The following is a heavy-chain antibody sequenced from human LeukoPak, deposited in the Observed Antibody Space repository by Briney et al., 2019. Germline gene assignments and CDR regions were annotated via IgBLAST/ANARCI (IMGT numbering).Heavy chain of an antibody. CDR1: GFTFNDYG. J-gene: IGHJ4*02. D-gene: IGHD6-19*01. V-gene: IGHV3-20*04. CDR2: INWNGVTT. Sequence: GGSLTLSCAASGFTFNDYGMTWVRQAPGKGLEWVSGINWNGVTTVYTPSVKGRFTISRDNAKDSMYLQMNGLTDEDTAVYYCARVRPGWYVDYWGEGTVVTVSS. CDR3: ARVRPGWYVDY.